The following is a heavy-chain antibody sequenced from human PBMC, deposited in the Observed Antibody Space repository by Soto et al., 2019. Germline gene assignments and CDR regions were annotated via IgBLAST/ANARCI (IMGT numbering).Heavy chain of an antibody. Sequence: GGSLRLSCTASGFTFGDYAMSWFRQAPGKGLEWVGFIRSKAYGGTTEYAASVKGRFTISRDDSKSIAYLQMNSLKTEDTAVYYCTRVRITIFGVVSEYYFDYWGQGTLVTVSS. CDR1: GFTFGDYA. J-gene: IGHJ4*02. V-gene: IGHV3-49*03. CDR3: TRVRITIFGVVSEYYFDY. D-gene: IGHD3-3*01. CDR2: IRSKAYGGTT.